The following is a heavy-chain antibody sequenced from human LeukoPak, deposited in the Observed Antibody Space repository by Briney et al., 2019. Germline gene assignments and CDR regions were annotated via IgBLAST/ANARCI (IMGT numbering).Heavy chain of an antibody. J-gene: IGHJ4*02. V-gene: IGHV3-73*01. CDR1: GFTFSDSA. CDR3: ATGDAASVGLDY. CDR2: IRSKANSYAT. D-gene: IGHD1-26*01. Sequence: PGGSLRLSCAASGFTFSDSAVHWARQASGKGLEWVGRIRSKANSYATAYAASVKGRFTISRDDSKNTLYLQMNSLKTEDTAVYFCATGDAASVGLDYWGQGTLVIVSS.